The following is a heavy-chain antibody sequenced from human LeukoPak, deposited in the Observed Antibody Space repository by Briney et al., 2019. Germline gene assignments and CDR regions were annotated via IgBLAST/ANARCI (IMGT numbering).Heavy chain of an antibody. CDR3: ARDTLSIFGVVRAAREGGY. CDR1: GYTFTSYG. CDR2: ISAYNGNT. Sequence: ASVKVSCKASGYTFTSYGISWVRQAPGQGLEWMGWISAYNGNTNYAQKLQGRVTMTTDTSTSTAYMELRSLRSDDTAVYYCARDTLSIFGVVRAAREGGYWGQGTLVTVSS. V-gene: IGHV1-18*01. J-gene: IGHJ4*02. D-gene: IGHD3-3*01.